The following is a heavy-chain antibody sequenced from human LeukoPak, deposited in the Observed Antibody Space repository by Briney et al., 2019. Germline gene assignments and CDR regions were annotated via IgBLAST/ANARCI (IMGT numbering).Heavy chain of an antibody. CDR3: AKGSGYYPEGSDY. CDR1: GFTVSSNY. V-gene: IGHV3-23*01. CDR2: ISGSGGST. D-gene: IGHD3-22*01. J-gene: IGHJ4*02. Sequence: PGGSLRLSCAASGFTVSSNYMSWVRQAPGKGLEWVSGISGSGGSTYYADSVKGRFTISRDNSKNTLYLQMNNLRAEDTAVYYCAKGSGYYPEGSDYWGQGTLVTVSS.